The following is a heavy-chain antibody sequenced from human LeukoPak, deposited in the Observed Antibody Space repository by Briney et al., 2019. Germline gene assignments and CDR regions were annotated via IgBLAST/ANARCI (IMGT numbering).Heavy chain of an antibody. CDR3: ARGSIKGTKYYFDY. D-gene: IGHD2-8*01. J-gene: IGHJ4*02. CDR2: IYTSGST. V-gene: IGHV4-4*07. CDR1: GGSISSYY. Sequence: SETLSLTCTVSGGSISSYYWSWIRQPAGKGLEWIGRIYTSGSTNYNPSLKSRVTMSVDTSKNQFSLKLSSVTAADTAVYYCARGSIKGTKYYFDYWGQGTLVTVSS.